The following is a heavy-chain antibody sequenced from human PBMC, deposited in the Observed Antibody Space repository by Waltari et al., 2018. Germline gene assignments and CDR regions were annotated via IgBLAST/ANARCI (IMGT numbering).Heavy chain of an antibody. D-gene: IGHD3-9*01. V-gene: IGHV3-15*01. CDR1: GFTFITVW. CDR2: IKSKAAGGTI. CDR3: ATVVKTPSGYDY. J-gene: IGHJ4*02. Sequence: EVQLVESGGGLVKPGGSLRLSCAASGFTFITVWMTWVRQAPGKGLEWVGRIKSKAAGGTIEYAAPVEGRFTISRDDSKNTMYMQMNNLKTEDTAMYYCATVVKTPSGYDYWGQGTLVTGSS.